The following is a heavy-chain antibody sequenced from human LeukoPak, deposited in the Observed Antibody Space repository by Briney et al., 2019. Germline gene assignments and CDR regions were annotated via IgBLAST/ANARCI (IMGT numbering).Heavy chain of an antibody. Sequence: ASVKVSCKASGYTFTGYYMHWVRQAPGQGLEWMGWIKPNSGGTNFAQKFQGRVTMTRDTSISTAYMELSRLRSDDTAVYYCAREDYGDRRYSNWGQGALVTVSS. J-gene: IGHJ4*02. CDR3: AREDYGDRRYSN. V-gene: IGHV1-2*02. D-gene: IGHD4-17*01. CDR2: IKPNSGGT. CDR1: GYTFTGYY.